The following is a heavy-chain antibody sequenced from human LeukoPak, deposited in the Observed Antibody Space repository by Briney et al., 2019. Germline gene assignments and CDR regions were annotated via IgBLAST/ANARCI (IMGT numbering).Heavy chain of an antibody. J-gene: IGHJ6*03. D-gene: IGHD5-24*01. V-gene: IGHV1-69*05. CDR2: IIPIFGTA. CDR1: GGTFSSYA. CDR3: ARERRVMARNHYYYYMDV. Sequence: SVKVSCKASGGTFSSYAISWVRQAPGQGLEWMGRIIPIFGTANYAQKFQGRVTITTDESTSTAYMELSSLRSEDTAVYYCARERRVMARNHYYYYMDVWGKGTTATVSS.